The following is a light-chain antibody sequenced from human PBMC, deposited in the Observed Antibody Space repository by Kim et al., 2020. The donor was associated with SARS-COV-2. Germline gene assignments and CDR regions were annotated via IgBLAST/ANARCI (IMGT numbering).Light chain of an antibody. CDR2: GAS. V-gene: IGKV3-15*01. Sequence: EIVMTQSPATLPVSPGQRATLSCRASRSVSISLAWYQQKFGQAPRLLIKGASTRATGIPARFSGSGSGTEFTLTISSLQSEDFAVYYCQQYNNWPWTFGQGTKVDIK. CDR1: RSVSIS. CDR3: QQYNNWPWT. J-gene: IGKJ1*01.